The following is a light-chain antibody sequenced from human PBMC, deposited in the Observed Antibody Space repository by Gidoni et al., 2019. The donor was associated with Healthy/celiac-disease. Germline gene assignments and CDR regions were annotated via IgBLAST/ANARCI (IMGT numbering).Light chain of an antibody. Sequence: EIVMTQSPATLSVSPGERATLSCRASQSVSSNLAWYQQNPGQAPRLLIYGESTRATGIPARFSGSGSGPEFTLTISSLQSEDFAVYSCQQYNNWQYTFGQGTKLEIK. CDR3: QQYNNWQYT. J-gene: IGKJ2*01. CDR1: QSVSSN. V-gene: IGKV3-15*01. CDR2: GES.